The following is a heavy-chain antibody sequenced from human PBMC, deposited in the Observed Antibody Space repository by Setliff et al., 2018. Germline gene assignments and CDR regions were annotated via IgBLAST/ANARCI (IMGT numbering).Heavy chain of an antibody. V-gene: IGHV1-18*01. J-gene: IGHJ4*02. CDR1: GYTFSDYG. CDR3: ARAGMASINRKGVFEY. D-gene: IGHD3-10*01. CDR2: ISPYTGKT. Sequence: GASVKVSCKASGYTFSDYGISWVRLAPGQGLEWMGWISPYTGKTFYAPQFQDRVTMTRDTSTNTVYLEVTSLRSEDTAVYYCARAGMASINRKGVFEYWGQGTLVTVSS.